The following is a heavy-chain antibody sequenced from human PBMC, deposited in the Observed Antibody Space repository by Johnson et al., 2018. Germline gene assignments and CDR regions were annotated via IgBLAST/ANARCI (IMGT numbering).Heavy chain of an antibody. Sequence: VQLVESGGWVVQPGRSLRLSCAVSGFTFNNYAMHWVRQAPGKGLEWVAIISYDGSKKYSADSVKGRFTISRDNSKNTVYLKMNSPRAEDTAVYYGARGAYYGFDMWGQGTMVTVSS. CDR3: ARGAYYGFDM. CDR1: GFTFNNYA. J-gene: IGHJ3*02. D-gene: IGHD3-16*01. V-gene: IGHV3-30-3*01. CDR2: ISYDGSKK.